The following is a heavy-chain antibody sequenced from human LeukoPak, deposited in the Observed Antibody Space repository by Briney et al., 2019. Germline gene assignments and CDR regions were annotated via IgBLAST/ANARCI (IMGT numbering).Heavy chain of an antibody. Sequence: SETLSLTCTVSGGSISSYYWSWIRQPPGKGLEWIGYIYYSGSTNYNPSLKSRVTISVDTSKNQFSLKLSSVAAADTAVYYCARHRQHQLTIFGLFDLWGRGTLVTVSS. V-gene: IGHV4-59*08. CDR1: GGSISSYY. CDR2: IYYSGST. J-gene: IGHJ2*01. D-gene: IGHD3-3*01. CDR3: ARHRQHQLTIFGLFDL.